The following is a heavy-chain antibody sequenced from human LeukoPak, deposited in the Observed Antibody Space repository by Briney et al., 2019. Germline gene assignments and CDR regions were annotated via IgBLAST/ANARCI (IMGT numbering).Heavy chain of an antibody. CDR1: GFTFTSYV. D-gene: IGHD5-12*01. J-gene: IGHJ4*02. CDR2: ISGSGGDT. Sequence: GGSLRLSCAASGFTFTSYVMSWVRQAPGTGLEWVSAISGSGGDTYYADSVKGRFTISRDNSKNTLYLQMSSLRADDTAVYYCAKSRLGYDYWGQGTLSPSPQ. CDR3: AKSRLGYDY. V-gene: IGHV3-23*01.